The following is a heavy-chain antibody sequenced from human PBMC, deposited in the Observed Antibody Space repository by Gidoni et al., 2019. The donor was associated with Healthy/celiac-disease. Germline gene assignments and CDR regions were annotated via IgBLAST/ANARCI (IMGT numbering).Heavy chain of an antibody. CDR1: GYTFTGYH. CDR2: INPNSGGT. CDR3: ARGLRDILTGYPYYFDY. D-gene: IGHD3-9*01. J-gene: IGHJ4*02. V-gene: IGHV1-2*02. Sequence: QVQLVPSGAEVKKPGASAKVSCKASGYTFTGYHMHWVRQAPGRGIEWMGWINPNSGGTNYAQKFQGGVTMTRDTSISTAYMELSRLRSDDTAVYYCARGLRDILTGYPYYFDYWGQGTLVTVSS.